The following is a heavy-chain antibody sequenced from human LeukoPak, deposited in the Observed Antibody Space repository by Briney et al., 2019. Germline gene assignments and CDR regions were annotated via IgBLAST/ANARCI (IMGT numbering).Heavy chain of an antibody. CDR1: GGSISSSSYY. CDR2: IYYSGST. CDR3: ARAEPSRPFDH. J-gene: IGHJ4*02. V-gene: IGHV4-39*07. D-gene: IGHD1-14*01. Sequence: PSETLSLTCTVSGGSISSSSYYWGWIRQPPGKGLEWIGSIYYSGSTYYNPSLKSRVTISVDTSKNQFSLKLSSVTAADTAVYYCARAEPSRPFDHWGQGTLVTVSS.